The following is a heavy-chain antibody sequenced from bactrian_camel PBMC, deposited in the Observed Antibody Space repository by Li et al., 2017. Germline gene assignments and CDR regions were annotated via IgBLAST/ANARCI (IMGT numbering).Heavy chain of an antibody. CDR3: AARDVSGAYCAVFWDQPGRYND. CDR1: GYYSGAC. Sequence: QLVESGGGSVQAGGSLRLSCVVSGYYSGACMAWFRQAPGKEREGVARVNWDGGTFYADSVKGRFTISRDNAKNTLYLRMNSLKAEDTAQYYCAARDVSGAYCAVFWDQPGRYNDWGQGTQVTVS. CDR2: VNWDGGT. D-gene: IGHD2*01. V-gene: IGHV3S67*01. J-gene: IGHJ4*01.